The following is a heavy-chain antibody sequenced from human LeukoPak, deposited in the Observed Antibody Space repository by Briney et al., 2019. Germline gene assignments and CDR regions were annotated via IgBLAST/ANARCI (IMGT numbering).Heavy chain of an antibody. V-gene: IGHV1-2*06. CDR3: ARDSSGSPGAFDI. D-gene: IGHD6-13*01. CDR2: INPHSGGT. CDR1: GYTFTAYY. Sequence: ASVKVSCKASGYTFTAYYIHWVRQAPGQGLEWMGRINPHSGGTNYTQKFQGRVTMTRDTSISTAYMELIRLQSDDSAVYYCARDSSGSPGAFDIWGQGTMVTVSS. J-gene: IGHJ3*02.